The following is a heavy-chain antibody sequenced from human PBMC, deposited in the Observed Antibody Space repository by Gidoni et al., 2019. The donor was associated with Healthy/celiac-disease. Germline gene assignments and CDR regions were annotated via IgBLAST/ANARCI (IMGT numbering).Heavy chain of an antibody. CDR2: IYYSGST. CDR1: GGSISSSSYY. D-gene: IGHD5-18*01. V-gene: IGHV4-39*01. Sequence: QLQLQESGPGLVTPSETLSLTCTVSGGSISSSSYYWGWIRQPPGKGLEWIGSIYYSGSTYYNPSLKSRVTISVDTSKNQFSLKLSSVTAADTAVYYCASYVDTAMGDYWGQGTLVTVSS. J-gene: IGHJ4*02. CDR3: ASYVDTAMGDY.